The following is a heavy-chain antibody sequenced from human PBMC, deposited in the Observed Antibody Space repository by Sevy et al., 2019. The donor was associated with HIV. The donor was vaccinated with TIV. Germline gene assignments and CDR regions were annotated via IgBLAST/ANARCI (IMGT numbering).Heavy chain of an antibody. Sequence: GGSLRLSCEASGFTFRSYAMSWVRQAPGKGLEWVSGIIGSGDNTYYADSVKGRFTVSRDNSKNTLYVQMNSLRAEDTAVYYCAKGVSWLVLGGYFDYWDQGTPVTVSS. CDR1: GFTFRSYA. D-gene: IGHD6-19*01. V-gene: IGHV3-23*01. CDR2: IIGSGDNT. J-gene: IGHJ4*02. CDR3: AKGVSWLVLGGYFDY.